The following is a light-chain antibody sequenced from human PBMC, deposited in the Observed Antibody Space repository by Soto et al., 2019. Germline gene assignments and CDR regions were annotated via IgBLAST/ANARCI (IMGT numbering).Light chain of an antibody. Sequence: DIVMTQSPDSLAVSLGERATMHCKSSQTVFYGINKKNYLAWYQHKPGQPPKLLIYWASTRESGVPDRFSGSGSGTDFTLIINSLQAEDVAVYYCQQSYSPPLTFSGGTKVEIK. V-gene: IGKV4-1*01. CDR1: QTVFYGINKKNY. CDR3: QQSYSPPLT. J-gene: IGKJ4*01. CDR2: WAS.